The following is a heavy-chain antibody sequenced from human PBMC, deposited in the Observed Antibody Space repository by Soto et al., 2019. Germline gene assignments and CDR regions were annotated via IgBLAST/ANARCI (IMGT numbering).Heavy chain of an antibody. CDR3: ARSHLPFRIVVVPAAMSSLGY. J-gene: IGHJ4*02. D-gene: IGHD2-2*01. CDR1: GFTFSSYG. Sequence: GRSLRLSCAASGFTFSSYGMHWVRQAPGKGLEWVAVIWYDGSNKYYADSVKGRFTISRDNSKNTLYLQMNSLRAEDTAVYYCARSHLPFRIVVVPAAMSSLGYWGQGTLVTVSS. CDR2: IWYDGSNK. V-gene: IGHV3-33*01.